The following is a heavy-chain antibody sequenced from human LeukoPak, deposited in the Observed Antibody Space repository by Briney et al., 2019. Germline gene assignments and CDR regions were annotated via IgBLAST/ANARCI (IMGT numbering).Heavy chain of an antibody. V-gene: IGHV5-51*01. J-gene: IGHJ6*03. CDR1: GYSFTSYW. D-gene: IGHD6-19*01. Sequence: GESLKISCKGSGYSFTSYWIGWVRQMPGKGLEWMGIIYPGDSDTRYSPSFQGQVTISADKSTSTAYLQWSSLKASDTAMYYCARHVSTSIAVAGTRYYYYYMDVWGKGTTVTVSS. CDR3: ARHVSTSIAVAGTRYYYYYMDV. CDR2: IYPGDSDT.